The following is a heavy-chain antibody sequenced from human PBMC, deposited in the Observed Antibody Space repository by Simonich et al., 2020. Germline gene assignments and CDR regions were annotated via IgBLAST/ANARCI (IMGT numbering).Heavy chain of an antibody. CDR1: GGSISSSSYY. Sequence: QLQLQESGPGLVKPSETLSLTCTVSGGSISSSSYYWGWIRQPPGKGLEWIGSIYYSGSTYYNPSLKSRVSISVDTSKNQFALKLSSVTAADTAVYYCARHAGFAFDIWGQGTMVTVSS. CDR3: ARHAGFAFDI. CDR2: IYYSGST. D-gene: IGHD6-13*01. J-gene: IGHJ3*02. V-gene: IGHV4-39*01.